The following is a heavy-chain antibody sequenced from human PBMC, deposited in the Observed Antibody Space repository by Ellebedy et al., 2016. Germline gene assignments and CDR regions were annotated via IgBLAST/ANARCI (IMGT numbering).Heavy chain of an antibody. Sequence: GGSLRFSCAASGFTVSSNYMSWVRQAPGKGLEWVSVIYSGGSTYYADSVKGRFTISRDNSKNTLYLQMNSLRAEDTAVYYCARGGKGSYGFDPWGQGTLVTVSS. D-gene: IGHD4-23*01. CDR3: ARGGKGSYGFDP. J-gene: IGHJ5*02. CDR1: GFTVSSNY. V-gene: IGHV3-53*01. CDR2: IYSGGST.